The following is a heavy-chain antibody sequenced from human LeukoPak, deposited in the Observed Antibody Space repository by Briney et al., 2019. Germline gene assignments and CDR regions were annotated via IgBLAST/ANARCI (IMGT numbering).Heavy chain of an antibody. CDR2: IWYDGSNK. Sequence: GGSLRLSCAASGFTFSSYGMHWVRQAPGKGLEWVAVIWYDGSNKYYADSVKGRFTISRDNSKNTLYLQMNSLRAEDTAVYYCARDRYGDYVRYFDLWGRGTLVTVSS. D-gene: IGHD4-17*01. CDR3: ARDRYGDYVRYFDL. J-gene: IGHJ2*01. V-gene: IGHV3-30*19. CDR1: GFTFSSYG.